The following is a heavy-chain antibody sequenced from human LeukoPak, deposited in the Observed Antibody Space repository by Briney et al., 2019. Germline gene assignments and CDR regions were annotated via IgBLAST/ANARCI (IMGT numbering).Heavy chain of an antibody. J-gene: IGHJ4*01. Sequence: GGSLRLSCAASGFTFSRHAMHWVRQAPGKGLEYVSAISSSDGSTYYANSVKGRFIISRDNSRNILYLQMGGLRDKDTAVYYCAREEVGSAIDYWGHGILVTVSS. CDR3: AREEVGSAIDY. V-gene: IGHV3-64*01. CDR1: GFTFSRHA. CDR2: ISSSDGST. D-gene: IGHD1-26*01.